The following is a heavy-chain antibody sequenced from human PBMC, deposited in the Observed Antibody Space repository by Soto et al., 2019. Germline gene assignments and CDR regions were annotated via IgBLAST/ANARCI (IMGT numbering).Heavy chain of an antibody. J-gene: IGHJ4*02. Sequence: EVRLLESGGGLVKPGGSLRLSCATSGLTFSNYAMSWVRQAPGGGLEWVSSMSGSSSTTYYADSVRGRFTISRDRSKNPLYLQMSSLRAEDTALYYCAKNQERELPRVMDFWGQGTLVTVSS. CDR1: GLTFSNYA. CDR3: AKNQERELPRVMDF. V-gene: IGHV3-23*01. CDR2: MSGSSSTT. D-gene: IGHD1-7*01.